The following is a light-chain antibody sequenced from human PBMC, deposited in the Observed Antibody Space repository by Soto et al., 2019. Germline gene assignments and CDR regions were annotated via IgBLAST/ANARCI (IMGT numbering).Light chain of an antibody. V-gene: IGKV3-15*01. CDR2: GAS. Sequence: EIVMTQSPATLSVSPGERATLSCRASQSVSSNLAWYQQKPGQAPRLLIYGASTRATGIPARFSGSGPGTEFTLTISSLQSEDFAVYYCQYYGTSTGFGQGTKLEIK. J-gene: IGKJ2*01. CDR3: QYYGTSTG. CDR1: QSVSSN.